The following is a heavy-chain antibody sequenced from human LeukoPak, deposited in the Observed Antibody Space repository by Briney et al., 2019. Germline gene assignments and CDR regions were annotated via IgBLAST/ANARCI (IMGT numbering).Heavy chain of an antibody. Sequence: GGSLRLSCAASGFTFSSYSMNWVRQAPGKGLEWVSSISSSSTYIYYADSVKGRFTISRDDAKNSLYLQLNSLRAEDTAVYYCAKWSDELLFDPWGQGTLVTVSS. V-gene: IGHV3-21*01. CDR2: ISSSSTYI. J-gene: IGHJ5*02. CDR3: AKWSDELLFDP. D-gene: IGHD1-26*01. CDR1: GFTFSSYS.